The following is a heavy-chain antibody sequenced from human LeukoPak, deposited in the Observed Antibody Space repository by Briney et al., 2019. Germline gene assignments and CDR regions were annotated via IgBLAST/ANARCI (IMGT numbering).Heavy chain of an antibody. J-gene: IGHJ3*02. Sequence: GGSLRLSCTASGFTFSDYSMNWVRQAPGKGLEWVSHISSDGSSMYYAKSVKGRFIVSRDNARNSLSLQMNSLRDEDTALYYRARDVFYGFDIWGLGTVVTVSS. CDR2: ISSDGSSM. V-gene: IGHV3-48*02. CDR1: GFTFSDYS. CDR3: ARDVFYGFDI. D-gene: IGHD3-16*01.